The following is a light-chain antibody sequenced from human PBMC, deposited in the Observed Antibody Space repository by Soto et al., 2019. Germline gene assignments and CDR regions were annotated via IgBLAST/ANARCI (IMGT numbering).Light chain of an antibody. J-gene: IGKJ2*01. Sequence: DIQLTQSPSTLSASVGHRVTITCRASQSIGDWLAWYQQKPGKAPRLLIYEASTVERGVPSRFSGSGSEIEFTLTISSLQPDDFATYYCQQYDNLPYTFGQGTKLEIK. CDR3: QQYDNLPYT. V-gene: IGKV1-5*03. CDR2: EAS. CDR1: QSIGDW.